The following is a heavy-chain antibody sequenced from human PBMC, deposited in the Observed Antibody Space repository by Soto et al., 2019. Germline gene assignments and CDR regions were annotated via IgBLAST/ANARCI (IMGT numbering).Heavy chain of an antibody. CDR2: ISGTGGRT. D-gene: IGHD2-15*01. J-gene: IGHJ2*01. CDR3: AKFTAANAYWYFDL. V-gene: IGHV3-23*01. CDR1: GFTFSGYA. Sequence: EVQLLESGGGLVQPGGSLRVSCEASGFTFSGYAMSWFRQAPGKGLEWVSGISGTGGRTFYADSVKGRFTISRDNSKNTLYLQMNSLRDEDTAVYYCAKFTAANAYWYFDLWGRGTLVTVSS.